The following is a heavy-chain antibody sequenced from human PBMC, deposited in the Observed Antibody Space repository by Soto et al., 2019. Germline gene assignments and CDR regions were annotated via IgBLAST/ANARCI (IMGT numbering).Heavy chain of an antibody. Sequence: ASETLSLTCSFSGGSISSSSYYWGWIRQPPGKGLEWIGSIYYSGSTYYNPSLKSRVTISVDTSKNQFSLKLSSVTAADTAVYYCAGYPYYDILTGYYYWGQGTLVTVSS. CDR1: GGSISSSSYY. CDR3: AGYPYYDILTGYYY. D-gene: IGHD3-9*01. CDR2: IYYSGST. J-gene: IGHJ4*02. V-gene: IGHV4-39*01.